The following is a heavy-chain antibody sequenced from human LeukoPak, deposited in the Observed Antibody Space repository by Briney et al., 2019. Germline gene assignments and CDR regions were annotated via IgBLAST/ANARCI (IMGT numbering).Heavy chain of an antibody. CDR2: INHSGGT. Sequence: PSETLSLTCAVYGGSFSGYYWSWIRQPPGKGLEWIGEINHSGGTNYNPSLKSRVTISVDTSKNQFSLKLSSVTAADTAVYYCAGRAYYYGMDVWGQGTTVTVSS. CDR1: GGSFSGYY. J-gene: IGHJ6*02. V-gene: IGHV4-34*01. CDR3: AGRAYYYGMDV.